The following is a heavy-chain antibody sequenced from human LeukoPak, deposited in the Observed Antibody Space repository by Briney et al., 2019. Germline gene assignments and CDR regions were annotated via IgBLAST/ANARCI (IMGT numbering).Heavy chain of an antibody. CDR2: INPTGGST. Sequence: ASVKVSCKASGYTFPSYFMHWVRQAPGQGLEWMGIINPTGGSTTYAQKFQGRVTMTRDTSTSTVYMELSSLRSDDTAVYYCARGSGSYSFDYWGQGTLVTVSS. CDR1: GYTFPSYF. D-gene: IGHD1-26*01. V-gene: IGHV1-46*01. J-gene: IGHJ4*02. CDR3: ARGSGSYSFDY.